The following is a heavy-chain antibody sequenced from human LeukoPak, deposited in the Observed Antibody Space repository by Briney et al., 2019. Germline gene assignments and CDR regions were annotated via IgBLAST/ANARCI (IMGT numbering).Heavy chain of an antibody. J-gene: IGHJ4*02. Sequence: PSETLSPTCAVSGYSISSGYYWGWIRPPPGKGLEWIGNIYHSGSTYYNPSLKSRVTISVDTSKNQFSLKLSSVTAADTAVYYCARDRGSSGRTPFDYWGQGRLVTVSS. CDR2: IYHSGST. CDR3: ARDRGSSGRTPFDY. D-gene: IGHD6-25*01. V-gene: IGHV4-38-2*02. CDR1: GYSISSGYY.